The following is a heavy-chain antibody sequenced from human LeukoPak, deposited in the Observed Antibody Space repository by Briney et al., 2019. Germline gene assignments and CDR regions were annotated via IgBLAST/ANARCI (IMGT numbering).Heavy chain of an antibody. Sequence: PGGSLRLSCAASGFTFSSYSMNWVRQAPGKGLEWVSYISSTSSTIYYADSVKGRFTISRDNAKNSLYLQMNSLRDEDTSVYYCAKDLEHIVVVTAFDYWGQGTLVTVSS. CDR3: AKDLEHIVVVTAFDY. CDR1: GFTFSSYS. CDR2: ISSTSSTI. V-gene: IGHV3-48*02. J-gene: IGHJ4*02. D-gene: IGHD2-21*02.